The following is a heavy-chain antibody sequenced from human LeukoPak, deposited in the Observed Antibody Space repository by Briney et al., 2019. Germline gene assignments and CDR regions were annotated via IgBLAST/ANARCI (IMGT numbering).Heavy chain of an antibody. CDR2: ISAYNGNT. V-gene: IGHV1-18*01. CDR3: AREGPGYSSGWFDP. CDR1: GYTFTSYG. D-gene: IGHD6-19*01. Sequence: AASVKVSCKASGYTFTSYGISWVRQAPGQGLEWMGWISAYNGNTNYAQKLQGRVTMTTDTSTSTAYMELRSLRSDDTAVYYCAREGPGYSSGWFDPWGQGTLVTVSS. J-gene: IGHJ5*02.